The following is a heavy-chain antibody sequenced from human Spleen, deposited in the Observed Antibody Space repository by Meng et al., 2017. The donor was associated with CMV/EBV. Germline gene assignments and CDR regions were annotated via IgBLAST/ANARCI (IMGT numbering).Heavy chain of an antibody. CDR3: AGSRITIFGVVMNYFDY. CDR2: ISWNSGSI. J-gene: IGHJ4*02. Sequence: GGSLRLSCAASGFTFDDYAMHWVRQAPGKGLEWVSGISWNSGSIGYADSVKGRFTISRDNSKNTLYLQMNSLRAEDTAVYYCAGSRITIFGVVMNYFDYWGQGTLVTVSS. V-gene: IGHV3-9*01. CDR1: GFTFDDYA. D-gene: IGHD3-3*01.